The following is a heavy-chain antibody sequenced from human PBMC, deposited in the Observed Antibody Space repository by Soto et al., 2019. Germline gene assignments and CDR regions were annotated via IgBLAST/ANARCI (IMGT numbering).Heavy chain of an antibody. CDR2: ISAYNGNT. Sequence: ASVKVSCKASGYTFTSYGISWVLQAPGQGLEWMGWISAYNGNTNYAQKLQGRVTMATDTSTSTAYMELRSLRSDDTAVYYCARRPRGSGWYDYYYYYYMDVWGKGTTVTVSS. D-gene: IGHD6-19*01. V-gene: IGHV1-18*01. J-gene: IGHJ6*03. CDR3: ARRPRGSGWYDYYYYYYMDV. CDR1: GYTFTSYG.